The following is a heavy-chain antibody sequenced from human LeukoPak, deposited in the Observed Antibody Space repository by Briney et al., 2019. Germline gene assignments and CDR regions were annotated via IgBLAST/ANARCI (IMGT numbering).Heavy chain of an antibody. J-gene: IGHJ4*02. CDR1: GFTFSSYS. CDR2: ISSSSSYI. D-gene: IGHD5-18*01. CDR3: ARDPGYSYGHDY. Sequence: GGSLGLSCAASGFTFSSYSMNWVRQAPGKGLEWVSSISSSSSYIYYADSVKGRFTISRDNAKNSLYLQMNSLRAEDTAVYYCARDPGYSYGHDYWGQGTLVTVSS. V-gene: IGHV3-21*01.